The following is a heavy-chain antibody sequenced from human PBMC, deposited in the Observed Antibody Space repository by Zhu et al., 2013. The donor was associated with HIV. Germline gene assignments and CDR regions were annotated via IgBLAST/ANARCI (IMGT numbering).Heavy chain of an antibody. D-gene: IGHD3-10*01. CDR1: GDSGDTFSSYA. V-gene: IGHV1-69*01. CDR3: ARPGLFYYYYYGLEV. J-gene: IGHJ6*02. CDR2: VVPLFGTS. Sequence: QVQLVQSGAEVKKPGSSVKLSCKDSGDSGDTFSSYAITWVRQAPGQGLEWVGGVVPLFGTSSYAQKFQGRVTITADESTNTAYMELSSLTSDDTAIYYCARPGLFYYYYYGLEVWGQGTTVTVSS.